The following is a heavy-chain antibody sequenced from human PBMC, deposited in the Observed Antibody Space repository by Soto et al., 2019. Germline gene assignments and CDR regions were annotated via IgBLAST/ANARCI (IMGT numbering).Heavy chain of an antibody. CDR1: GYTFTSYY. CDR3: ARPLVLIGSVSPRYYGMDG. CDR2: INPSGGST. V-gene: IGHV1-46*01. Sequence: ASVKVSCKASGYTFTSYYMHWVLQAPGEGLEWMGIINPSGGSTSYAQKFQGRVTMTRDTSTSTVYMELSSLRSEDTAVYYCARPLVLIGSVSPRYYGMDGWGQGTTVTVSS. J-gene: IGHJ6*02. D-gene: IGHD3-10*01.